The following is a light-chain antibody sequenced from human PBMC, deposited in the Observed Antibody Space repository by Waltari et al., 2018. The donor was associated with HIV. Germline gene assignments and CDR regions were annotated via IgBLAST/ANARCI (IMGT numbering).Light chain of an antibody. J-gene: IGLJ3*02. Sequence: QSVLTQPPSASGTPGQRVTISCSGSSSNIGGNTVNWYQQLPGTAPKLLIYSDNQRPSGVPDRFSGSKSGNTASLTVSGLQAEDEGDYYCSSYSGINDVGVFGGGTKLTVL. V-gene: IGLV1-44*01. CDR1: SSNIGGNT. CDR3: SSYSGINDVGV. CDR2: SDN.